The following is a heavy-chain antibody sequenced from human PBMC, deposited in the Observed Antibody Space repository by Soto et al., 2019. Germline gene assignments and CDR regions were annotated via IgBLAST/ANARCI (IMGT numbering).Heavy chain of an antibody. CDR3: ASGLVTTLHY. CDR1: GGSISSGDYY. J-gene: IGHJ4*02. D-gene: IGHD4-17*01. CDR2: IYYSGST. V-gene: IGHV4-30-4*01. Sequence: SETLSLTCSVSGGSISSGDYYWSWIRQPPGKGLEWIGYIYYSGSTYYNPSLKSRVTISVDTSKNQFSLKLSSVTAADTAVYYCASGLVTTLHYWGQGTLVTVSS.